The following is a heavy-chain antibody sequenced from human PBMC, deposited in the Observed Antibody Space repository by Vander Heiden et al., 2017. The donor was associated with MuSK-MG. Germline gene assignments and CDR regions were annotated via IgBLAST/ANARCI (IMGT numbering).Heavy chain of an antibody. CDR2: ISSSSSYI. CDR1: GFTFSSYS. CDR3: ARVAGASGYYYYYYMDV. V-gene: IGHV3-21*01. J-gene: IGHJ6*03. Sequence: EVQLVESGGGLVKPGGSLRLSCAASGFTFSSYSMNWARQAPGKGREWVSSISSSSSYIYYADSVKGRFTISRDNAKNSLYLQMNSLRAEDTAVYYCARVAGASGYYYYYYMDVWGKGTTGTVSS. D-gene: IGHD1-26*01.